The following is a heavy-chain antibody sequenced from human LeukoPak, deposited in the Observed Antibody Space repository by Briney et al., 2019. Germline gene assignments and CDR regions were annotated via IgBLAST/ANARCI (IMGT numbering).Heavy chain of an antibody. CDR3: ARDVAVAAPTFGGY. CDR2: INPSGGST. V-gene: IGHV1-46*01. Sequence: IINPSGGSTSYAQKFQGRVTMTRDTSTSTVYMELSSLRSEDTAVYYCARDVAVAAPTFGGYWGQGTLVTVSS. J-gene: IGHJ4*02. D-gene: IGHD6-19*01.